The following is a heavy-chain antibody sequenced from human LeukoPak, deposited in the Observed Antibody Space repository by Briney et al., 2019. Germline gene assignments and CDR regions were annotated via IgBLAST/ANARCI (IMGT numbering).Heavy chain of an antibody. D-gene: IGHD3-22*01. V-gene: IGHV5-51*01. CDR3: ARQSRGYYDNYDY. J-gene: IGHJ4*02. CDR2: IYPGDSDT. CDR1: GYSFTSYW. Sequence: GECLKSSCKGSGYSFTSYWIGWVSQMPGKSGEWRGIIYPGDSDTRYSPSFQGQVTISADKSISTAYRQWSSLKASDTARYYCARQSRGYYDNYDYWGQGTLVTVSS.